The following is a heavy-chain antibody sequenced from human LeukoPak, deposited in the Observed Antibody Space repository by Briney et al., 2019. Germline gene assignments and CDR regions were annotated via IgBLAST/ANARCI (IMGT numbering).Heavy chain of an antibody. J-gene: IGHJ4*02. V-gene: IGHV4-59*01. D-gene: IGHD6-13*01. CDR2: IYYSGRT. CDR1: GGSISRYY. CDR3: ARDSPYSFFDY. Sequence: SETLSLTCTVSGGSISRYYWSWIRQPPGKGLEWIGYIYYSGRTNYNPSLKSRVTISVDTSKNQFSLKLSSVTAADTAVYYCARDSPYSFFDYWGQGTPVTVSS.